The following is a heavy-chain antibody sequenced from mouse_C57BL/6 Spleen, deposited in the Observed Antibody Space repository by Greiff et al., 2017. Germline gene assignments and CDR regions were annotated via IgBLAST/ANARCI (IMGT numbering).Heavy chain of an antibody. CDR1: GYTFTSYW. Sequence: QVQLQQPGAELVKPGASVKVSCKASGYTFTSYWMHWVKQRPGQGLEWIGRIHPSDSDTNYNQKFKGKATLTVDKSSSTAYMQLSSLTSEDSAVYYCARGTMAYVMDYWGQGTSVTVSS. D-gene: IGHD2-14*01. V-gene: IGHV1-74*01. J-gene: IGHJ4*01. CDR3: ARGTMAYVMDY. CDR2: IHPSDSDT.